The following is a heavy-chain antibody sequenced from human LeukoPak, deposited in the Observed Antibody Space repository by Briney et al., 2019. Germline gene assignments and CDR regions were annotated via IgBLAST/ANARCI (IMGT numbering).Heavy chain of an antibody. CDR2: INSNSGGT. D-gene: IGHD3-10*01. CDR1: GYTFTGYY. V-gene: IGHV1-2*02. Sequence: ASVKVSCKASGYTFTGYYLYWVRQAPGQGLECMGWINSNSGGTNYAQKFQGRVTMTRDTSISTAYIQLSRLRSDDTAVYYCARGAQDYFDYWGQGTLVTVSS. J-gene: IGHJ4*02. CDR3: ARGAQDYFDY.